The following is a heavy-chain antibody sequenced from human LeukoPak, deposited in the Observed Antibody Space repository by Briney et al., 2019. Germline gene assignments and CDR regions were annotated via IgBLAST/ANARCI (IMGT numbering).Heavy chain of an antibody. J-gene: IGHJ2*01. V-gene: IGHV4-39*07. CDR3: ARGYCSGGSCYQKPYWYFDL. CDR2: IYYSGST. D-gene: IGHD2-15*01. CDR1: GGSISSSSYY. Sequence: SETLSLTCTVSGGSISSSSYYWGWIRQPPGKGLEWIGSIYYSGSTYYNPSLKSRVTISVDTSKNQFSLKLSSVTAADTAVYYCARGYCSGGSCYQKPYWYFDLWGRGTLVTVSS.